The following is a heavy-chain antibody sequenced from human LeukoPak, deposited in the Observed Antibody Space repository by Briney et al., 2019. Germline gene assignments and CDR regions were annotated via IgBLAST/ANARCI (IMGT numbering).Heavy chain of an antibody. CDR1: GFTFSSYS. CDR3: ARRGTAHGMDV. CDR2: ITTSGGAK. D-gene: IGHD2-21*02. Sequence: PGGSLRLSCAASGFTFSSYSMNWVRQAPGKGLEWISYITTSGGAKNYADSVKGRFTISRDNAENSLYLQMSSLRAEDTAVYYCARRGTAHGMDVWGKGPRSSSPQ. J-gene: IGHJ6*01. V-gene: IGHV3-48*01.